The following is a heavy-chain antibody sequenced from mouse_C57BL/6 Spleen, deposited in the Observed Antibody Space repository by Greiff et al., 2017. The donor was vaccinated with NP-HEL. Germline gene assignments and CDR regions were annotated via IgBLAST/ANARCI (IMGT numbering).Heavy chain of an antibody. CDR1: GYTFTSYW. J-gene: IGHJ4*01. CDR2: IDPSDSYT. D-gene: IGHD5-1-1*01. CDR3: ARFRYPNYAMDY. Sequence: QQSCKASGYTFTSYWMHWVKQRPGQGLEWIGEIDPSDSYTNYNQKFKGKSTLTVDKSSSTAYMQLSSLTSEDSAVYYCARFRYPNYAMDYWGQGTSVTVSS. V-gene: IGHV1-69*01.